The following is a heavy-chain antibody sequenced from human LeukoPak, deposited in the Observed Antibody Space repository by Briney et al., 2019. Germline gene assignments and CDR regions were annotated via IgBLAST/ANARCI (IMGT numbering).Heavy chain of an antibody. Sequence: SETLSLTCTVSGYSISSGYYWGWIRQPPGKGLEWIGSIYHSGSTYYNPSLKSRVTISVDTSKNQFSLKLTSVTAADTAVYSCARDHDYDYVWGSYGGKNAFDIWGQGTMVTVSS. J-gene: IGHJ3*02. CDR3: ARDHDYDYVWGSYGGKNAFDI. CDR2: IYHSGST. D-gene: IGHD3-16*01. CDR1: GYSISSGYY. V-gene: IGHV4-38-2*02.